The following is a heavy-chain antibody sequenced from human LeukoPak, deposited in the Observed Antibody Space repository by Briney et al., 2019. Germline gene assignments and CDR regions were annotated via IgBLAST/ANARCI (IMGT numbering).Heavy chain of an antibody. CDR1: GGSISSYY. CDR2: IYTSGST. J-gene: IGHJ5*02. D-gene: IGHD3-10*02. Sequence: PSETLSLTCTVSGGSISSYYWSWIRQPPGKGLEWIGYIYTSGSTNYNPSLKSRVTISVDTSKNQLSLKLSSVTAADTAVYYCARGLNYGRGFDPWGQGTLVTVSS. CDR3: ARGLNYGRGFDP. V-gene: IGHV4-4*09.